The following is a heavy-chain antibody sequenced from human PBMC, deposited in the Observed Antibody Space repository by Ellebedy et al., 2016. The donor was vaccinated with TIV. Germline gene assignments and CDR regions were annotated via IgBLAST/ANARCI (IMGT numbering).Heavy chain of an antibody. D-gene: IGHD5-24*01. CDR2: IYYSGST. Sequence: SETLSLXXTVSGGSISSSSYYWGWIRQPPGKGLEWIGSIYYSGSTYYNPSLKSRVTISVDTSKNQFSLKLSSVTAADTAVYYCARQEMATIGGWGQGTLVTVSS. J-gene: IGHJ4*02. V-gene: IGHV4-39*01. CDR3: ARQEMATIGG. CDR1: GGSISSSSYY.